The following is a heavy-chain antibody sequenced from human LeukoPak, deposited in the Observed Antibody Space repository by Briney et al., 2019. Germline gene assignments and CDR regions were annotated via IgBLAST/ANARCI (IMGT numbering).Heavy chain of an antibody. CDR3: ARDLPYSSSWESIDY. D-gene: IGHD6-13*01. Sequence: ASVKVSCKASGYTFTSYGIIWVRQAPGQGLEWMGWISAYNGNTNYAQKIQGRVTMTTDTSTSTAYMELRSLRSDDTAVYYCARDLPYSSSWESIDYWGQGTLVTVSS. CDR2: ISAYNGNT. V-gene: IGHV1-18*01. J-gene: IGHJ4*02. CDR1: GYTFTSYG.